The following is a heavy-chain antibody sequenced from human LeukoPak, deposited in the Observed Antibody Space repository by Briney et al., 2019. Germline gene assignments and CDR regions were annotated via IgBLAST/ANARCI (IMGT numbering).Heavy chain of an antibody. V-gene: IGHV1-69*04. D-gene: IGHD1-26*01. CDR3: ARTAWREQVHYYYYYYYMDV. CDR2: IIPILGIA. Sequence: GASVKVSCKASGGTFSSYAISWVRQAPGQGLEWMGRIIPILGIANYAQKFQGRVTITTDESTSTAYMELSSLRSEDTAVYYCARTAWREQVHYYYYYYYMDVWGKGTTVTVSS. J-gene: IGHJ6*03. CDR1: GGTFSSYA.